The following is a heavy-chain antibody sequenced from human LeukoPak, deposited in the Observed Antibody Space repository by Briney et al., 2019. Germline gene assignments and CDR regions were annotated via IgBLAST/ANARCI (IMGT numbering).Heavy chain of an antibody. V-gene: IGHV4-34*01. CDR2: INHSGST. CDR3: ARAPHPLTGEFDY. J-gene: IGHJ4*02. Sequence: PSETLSLTCAVYGGSFSGYYWSWIRQPPGKGLDWIGEINHSGSTNYNPSLKSRVTISVDTSKIQFSLKLSSVTAADTAVYYCARAPHPLTGEFDYWGQGTLVIVSS. D-gene: IGHD3-16*01. CDR1: GGSFSGYY.